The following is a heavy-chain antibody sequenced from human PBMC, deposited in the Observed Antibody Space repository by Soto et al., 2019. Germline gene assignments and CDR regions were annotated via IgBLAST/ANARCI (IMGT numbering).Heavy chain of an antibody. J-gene: IGHJ4*02. CDR2: IYYSGST. V-gene: IGHV4-39*01. D-gene: IGHD3-10*01. CDR1: GGSISSSSYY. CDR3: ARWSITMVRGVIDY. Sequence: SETLSLTCTVSGGSISSSSYYWGWIRQPPGKGLEWIGSIYYSGSTYYNPSLKSRFTISVDTPKNQFSLKWISVTAADTAVYYCARWSITMVRGVIDYWGQGTLVTVSS.